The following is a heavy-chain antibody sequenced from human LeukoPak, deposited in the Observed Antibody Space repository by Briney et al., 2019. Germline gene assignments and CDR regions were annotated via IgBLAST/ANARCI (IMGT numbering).Heavy chain of an antibody. V-gene: IGHV3-23*01. J-gene: IGHJ4*02. CDR2: ISGPGGSI. CDR1: GFTFSSYA. CDR3: AKLSGQYCSGGSCYSGY. Sequence: GGSLRLSCAASGFTFSSYAMSWVRQAPGQGLEWVSAISGPGGSIYYADSVKGRFTISRDNSKNTLYLQMTSLRAEDTAVYYCAKLSGQYCSGGSCYSGYWGQGTLVTVPS. D-gene: IGHD2-15*01.